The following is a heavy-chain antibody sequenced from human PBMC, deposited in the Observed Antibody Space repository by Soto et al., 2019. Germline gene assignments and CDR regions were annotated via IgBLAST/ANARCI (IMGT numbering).Heavy chain of an antibody. V-gene: IGHV3-23*01. CDR1: GFTFKNYA. Sequence: GGSLRLSCAASGFTFKNYAMSWVRQAPGKGLEWVSHISDSGGSTDYADSVKGRFTISRDNSKNTVSLQMNSLRAEDTAVYYCAKDLPSSGWSFDYWGQGTLVTVSS. CDR2: ISDSGGST. CDR3: AKDLPSSGWSFDY. D-gene: IGHD6-19*01. J-gene: IGHJ4*02.